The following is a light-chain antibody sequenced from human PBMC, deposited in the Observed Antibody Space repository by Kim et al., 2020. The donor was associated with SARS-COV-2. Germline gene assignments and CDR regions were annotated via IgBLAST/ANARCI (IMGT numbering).Light chain of an antibody. J-gene: IGLJ1*01. CDR1: SSDVGSYNY. V-gene: IGLV2-14*03. CDR3: SSYTRSSTNYV. Sequence: QLVLTQPASVSGSPGQSITISCTGTSSDVGSYNYVSWYQQHPGKAPKLMICAVSNRPSGVSNRFSGSKSGNTSSLTISGLQAEDEADYYCSSYTRSSTNYVFGTGTKVTVL. CDR2: AVS.